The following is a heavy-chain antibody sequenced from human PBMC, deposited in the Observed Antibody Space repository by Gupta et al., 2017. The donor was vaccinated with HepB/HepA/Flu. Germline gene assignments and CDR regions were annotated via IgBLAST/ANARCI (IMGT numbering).Heavy chain of an antibody. CDR1: GGSISSSSYH. D-gene: IGHD6-6*01. CDR3: ARVFVEYSSSRTFDY. V-gene: IGHV4-39*01. J-gene: IGHJ4*02. CDR2: IYYSEST. Sequence: QLQLQESGPGLVKPSETLSLTCTVPGGSISSSSYHWGWIRQPPGTGLEWIGSIYYSESTYYNPSLKSRVTISVDTSKNQFSLKLSSVTAADTAVYYCARVFVEYSSSRTFDYWGQGTLVTVSS.